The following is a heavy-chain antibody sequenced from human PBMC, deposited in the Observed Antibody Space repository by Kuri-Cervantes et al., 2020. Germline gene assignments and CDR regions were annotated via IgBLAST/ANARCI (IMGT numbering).Heavy chain of an antibody. CDR2: ISGSGGST. J-gene: IGHJ4*02. D-gene: IGHD5-18*01. CDR3: ARGYSYADY. Sequence: GESLKTSCAASGFTFSSYAMSWVRQAPGKGLEWVSAISGSGGSTYYADSVKGRFTISRDNSKNTLYLQMNSLRAEDTAVYYCARGYSYADYWGQGTLVTVSS. V-gene: IGHV3-23*01. CDR1: GFTFSSYA.